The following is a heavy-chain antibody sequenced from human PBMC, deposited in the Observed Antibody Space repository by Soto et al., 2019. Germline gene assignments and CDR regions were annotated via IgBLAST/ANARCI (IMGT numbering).Heavy chain of an antibody. V-gene: IGHV3-73*02. J-gene: IGHJ5*02. D-gene: IGHD4-17*01. CDR1: GFSFSGSA. CDR2: VRDTTDTYAT. CDR3: TTLEPNPVYVDP. Sequence: EVQLVQSGGGLVQPGGSLNISCAASGFSFSGSAIHWVRQSSGKGLEWVGSVRDTTDTYATAVRGRFRISRGHRKNTAYLVMTSLHPEDTAVYYCTTLEPNPVYVDPCGQGTLVIVSS.